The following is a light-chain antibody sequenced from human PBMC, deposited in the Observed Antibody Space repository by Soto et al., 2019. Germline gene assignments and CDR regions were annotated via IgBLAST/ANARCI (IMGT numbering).Light chain of an antibody. CDR1: QSVSVN. CDR3: QQYNDWPFT. Sequence: EIVMTQSPGTLSVSPGERATLSCRASQSVSVNLAWYQQKPGQAPRLLIYGVSTRATGIPARFSGSESGTEFTLTISSLPSEDFAVYYCQQYNDWPFTFGPGTKVDI. J-gene: IGKJ3*01. CDR2: GVS. V-gene: IGKV3-15*01.